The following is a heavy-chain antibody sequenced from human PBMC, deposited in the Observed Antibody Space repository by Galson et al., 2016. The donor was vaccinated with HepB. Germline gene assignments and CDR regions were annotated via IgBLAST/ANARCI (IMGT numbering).Heavy chain of an antibody. V-gene: IGHV3-33*01. D-gene: IGHD6-6*01. CDR1: GFTFSNYG. CDR3: ARDGIPSPQDIGGRLPPPYYYGMDV. Sequence: SLRLSCAASGFTFSNYGMHWVRQAPGKGLEWVALIWYDGSKKYYAESVKGRLTISRDNSKNTLDLQMNSLRAEDTALYYCARDGIPSPQDIGGRLPPPYYYGMDVWGQGTAVTVSS. J-gene: IGHJ6*02. CDR2: IWYDGSKK.